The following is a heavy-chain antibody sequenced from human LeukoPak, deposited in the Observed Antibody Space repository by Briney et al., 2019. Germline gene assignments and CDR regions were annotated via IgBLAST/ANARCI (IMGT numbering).Heavy chain of an antibody. V-gene: IGHV1-69*05. CDR3: ARGAWCSGGSCYSELNYYYYMDV. J-gene: IGHJ6*03. CDR1: GGTFSSYA. CDR2: IIPIFGTA. Sequence: SVKVSCKASGGTFSSYAISWVRQAPGQGLEWMGGIIPIFGTANYAQKFQGRVTITTDESTSTAYMELSSLRSEDAAVYYCARGAWCSGGSCYSELNYYYYMDVWGKGTTVTVSS. D-gene: IGHD2-15*01.